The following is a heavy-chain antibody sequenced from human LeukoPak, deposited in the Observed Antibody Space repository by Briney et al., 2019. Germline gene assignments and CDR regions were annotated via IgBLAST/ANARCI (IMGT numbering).Heavy chain of an antibody. CDR3: ARERATVTRDHDAFDI. CDR2: ISRSGSTK. J-gene: IGHJ3*02. D-gene: IGHD4-17*01. Sequence: GGSLRLSCAASGFTFSDYNMRWIRQSPGKGLEWVSSISRSGSTKYYADSVEGRFTISRDNSKNTLYLQMNSLRAEDTAVYYCARERATVTRDHDAFDIWGQGTMVTVSS. V-gene: IGHV3-11*01. CDR1: GFTFSDYN.